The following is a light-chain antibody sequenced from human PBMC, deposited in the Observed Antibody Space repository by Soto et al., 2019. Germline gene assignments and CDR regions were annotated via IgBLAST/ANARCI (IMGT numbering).Light chain of an antibody. CDR2: GAS. V-gene: IGKV3-15*01. J-gene: IGKJ1*01. CDR1: QSLDIN. Sequence: EIVLTQSPATLSVSPGERVTLSCRASQSLDINLAWYQQKPGQAPRLLIYGASTRATDMPGRFSGRGAGAEFTLNISSLQSEDFAVYYCQQYRRWPRTFGQGTKVEIK. CDR3: QQYRRWPRT.